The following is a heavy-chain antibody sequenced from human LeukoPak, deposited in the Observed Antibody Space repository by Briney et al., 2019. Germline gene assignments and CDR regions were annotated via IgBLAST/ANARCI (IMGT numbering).Heavy chain of an antibody. CDR3: ARDKAALGTLD. Sequence: ASETLSLTCTVSGGSMSSYYWSWIRQPPGKGLEWIGYIYYSGSTNYNPSLKSRVTISVDTSKNQFSLKLSSVTAADTAVYYCARDKAALGTLDWGQGTLVTVSS. D-gene: IGHD6-13*01. J-gene: IGHJ4*02. V-gene: IGHV4-59*12. CDR1: GGSMSSYY. CDR2: IYYSGST.